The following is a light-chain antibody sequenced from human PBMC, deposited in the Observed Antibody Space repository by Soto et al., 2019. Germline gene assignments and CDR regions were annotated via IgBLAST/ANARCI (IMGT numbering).Light chain of an antibody. CDR2: GAS. V-gene: IGKV3-20*01. Sequence: EIVLTQSPGTLSLSPGERATLSCRASQSVGNDFLAWYQQKPGQAPRLLIYGASTRATDVPDRFSGSGSGADFTLTISRLEPEDFAVYYCQQYGSSPPRTFGQGTKVDI. CDR1: QSVGNDF. J-gene: IGKJ1*01. CDR3: QQYGSSPPRT.